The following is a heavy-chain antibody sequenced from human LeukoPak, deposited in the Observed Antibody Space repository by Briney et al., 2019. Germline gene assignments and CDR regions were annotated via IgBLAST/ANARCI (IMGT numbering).Heavy chain of an antibody. V-gene: IGHV5-51*01. CDR2: IYPGDSDT. J-gene: IGHJ6*02. CDR1: GYGFTSYW. CDR3: ARRAYSSSWYGMDV. D-gene: IGHD6-13*01. Sequence: GESLKISCKGSGYGFTSYWIGWVRQMPGKGLEWMGVIYPGDSDTRYSPSFRGQVTISADKSISTAYLRWSSLKASDTAMYYCARRAYSSSWYGMDVWGQGTTVTVSS.